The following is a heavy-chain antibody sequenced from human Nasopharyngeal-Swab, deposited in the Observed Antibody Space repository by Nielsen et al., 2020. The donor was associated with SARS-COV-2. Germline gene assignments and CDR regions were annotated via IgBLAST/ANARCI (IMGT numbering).Heavy chain of an antibody. D-gene: IGHD3-9*01. V-gene: IGHV1-2*02. CDR1: GFTFSGYF. CDR3: ARVDKGPFDH. J-gene: IGHJ4*02. Sequence: ASVKVSCKASGFTFSGYFIHWVRQAPGQGLEWMGWISPKNGGTDYAQKFLGRVTLTTDTSITTAYMEMRGLKSDDTAVYYCARVDKGPFDHWGQGALVTVSS. CDR2: ISPKNGGT.